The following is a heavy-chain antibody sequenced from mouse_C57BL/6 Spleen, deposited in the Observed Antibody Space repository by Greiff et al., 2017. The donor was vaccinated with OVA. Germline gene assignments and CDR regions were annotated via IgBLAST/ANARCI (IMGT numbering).Heavy chain of an antibody. V-gene: IGHV1-19*01. Sequence: VQLQQSGPVLVKPGASVKMSCKASGYTFTDYYMNWVKQSHGKSLEWIGVINPYNGGTSYNQKFKGKATLTVDKSSSTAYMELNSLTSEDSAVYYCARGEGSPYFDYWGQGTTLTVSS. CDR3: ARGEGSPYFDY. J-gene: IGHJ2*01. CDR2: INPYNGGT. CDR1: GYTFTDYY.